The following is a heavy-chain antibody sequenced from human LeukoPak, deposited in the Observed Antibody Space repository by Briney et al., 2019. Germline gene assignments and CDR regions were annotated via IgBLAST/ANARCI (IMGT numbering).Heavy chain of an antibody. V-gene: IGHV4-39*01. D-gene: IGHD5-18*01. CDR1: GGSISSSSYY. J-gene: IGHJ5*02. Sequence: SQTLSLTCTVSGGSISSSSYYWGWIRQPPGKGLEWIGSIYYSGSTYYNPSLKSRVTISVDTSKNQFSLKLSSVTAADTAVYYCARQLWLLEGLNWFDPWGQGTLVTVSS. CDR2: IYYSGST. CDR3: ARQLWLLEGLNWFDP.